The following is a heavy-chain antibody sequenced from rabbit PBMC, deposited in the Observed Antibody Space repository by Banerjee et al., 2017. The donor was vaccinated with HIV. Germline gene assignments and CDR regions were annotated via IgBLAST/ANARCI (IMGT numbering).Heavy chain of an antibody. Sequence: QEQLEESGGGLVQPEGSLTLTCTASGFSFSSSYWICWVRQAPGKGLEWIACIYAGSSGSTYYASWAKGRFTISKTSSTTVTLQMTSLTAADTATYFCARGTSSSGYYSGSLNLWGPGTLVTVS. J-gene: IGHJ4*01. CDR3: ARGTSSSGYYSGSLNL. V-gene: IGHV1S45*01. CDR1: GFSFSSSYW. D-gene: IGHD1-1*01. CDR2: IYAGSSGST.